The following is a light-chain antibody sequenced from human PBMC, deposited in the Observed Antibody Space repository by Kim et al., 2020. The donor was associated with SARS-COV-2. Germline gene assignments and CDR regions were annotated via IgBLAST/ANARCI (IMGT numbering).Light chain of an antibody. CDR2: SAS. J-gene: IGKJ2*03. CDR3: QQYGSSPPQYS. Sequence: EIVLTQSPGTLSLSPGERATLSCRASQSVSSSYLAWYQQKPGQAPRLLIYSASSRATGIPDRFSGSGSGTDFTLTISRLEPEDFAVYYCQQYGSSPPQYSFGKGTKLEI. V-gene: IGKV3-20*01. CDR1: QSVSSSY.